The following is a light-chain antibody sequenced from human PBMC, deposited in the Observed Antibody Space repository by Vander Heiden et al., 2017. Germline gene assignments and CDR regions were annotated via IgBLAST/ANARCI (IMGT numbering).Light chain of an antibody. V-gene: IGKV3-20*01. CDR1: QTVGENS. CDR2: GAT. J-gene: IGKJ3*01. Sequence: ELVLTQSPGAPSLSPGERATLSRRASQTVGENSLAWYQQRPGQAPRLLIFGATSRATGLPDRFRGSGSGTDFTLTISRLEPEDFAVDYCQQYATSPFTFGPGTKVDI. CDR3: QQYATSPFT.